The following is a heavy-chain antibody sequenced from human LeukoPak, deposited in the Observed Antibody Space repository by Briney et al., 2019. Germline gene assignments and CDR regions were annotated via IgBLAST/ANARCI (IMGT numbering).Heavy chain of an antibody. Sequence: GGSLRLSCAASGFTFSSYEMIWVRQAPGKGLEWVSYISSSGSTIYYADSAKGRFTISRDNAKNSLYLQMNSLRAEDTAVYYCARELEDENCSCGSCYLQVDTWGQGTLVTVSS. CDR2: ISSSGSTI. J-gene: IGHJ5*02. CDR1: GFTFSSYE. D-gene: IGHD2-15*01. CDR3: ARELEDENCSCGSCYLQVDT. V-gene: IGHV3-48*03.